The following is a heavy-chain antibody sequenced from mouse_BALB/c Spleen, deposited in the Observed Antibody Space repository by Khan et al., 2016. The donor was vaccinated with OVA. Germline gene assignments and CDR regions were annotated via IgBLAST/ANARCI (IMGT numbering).Heavy chain of an antibody. CDR2: ISYDGRN. D-gene: IGHD2-14*01. CDR3: AREYRYYALYY. Sequence: VQLQESGPGLVKPSQSLSLTCSVTGYSITSGYYWNWIRQFPGNKLEWMGYISYDGRNKYNTSLKNRVSITRDTSKNQYFLKLNSVTSEDTATYYCAREYRYYALYYWGQGTSVTVSS. CDR1: GYSITSGYY. V-gene: IGHV3-6*02. J-gene: IGHJ4*01.